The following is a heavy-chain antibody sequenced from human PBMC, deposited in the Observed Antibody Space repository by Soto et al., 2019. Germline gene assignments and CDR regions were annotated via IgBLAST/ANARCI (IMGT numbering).Heavy chain of an antibody. J-gene: IGHJ1*01. CDR1: GFTFSSYA. Sequence: EVQLLESGGGLVQPGGSLRLSCAASGFTFSSYAMNWVRQAPGKGLEWVSAISGTGFSTYYTDSVKGRFTISRDNSKNTLYLQMNILRAEDTAVYYCAKVIVVVTADRGRYFQHWGQGTLVTVSS. V-gene: IGHV3-23*01. CDR2: ISGTGFST. CDR3: AKVIVVVTADRGRYFQH. D-gene: IGHD2-21*02.